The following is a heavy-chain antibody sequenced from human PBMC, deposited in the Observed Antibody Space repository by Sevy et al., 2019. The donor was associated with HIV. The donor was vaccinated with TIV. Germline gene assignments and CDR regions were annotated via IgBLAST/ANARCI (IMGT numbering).Heavy chain of an antibody. CDR2: LTDNVKT. V-gene: IGHV3-23*01. D-gene: IGHD1-26*01. Sequence: GGSLRLSCAASGFTFSSYSMTWVRQAPGKGLEWVSSLTDNVKTFYANSVKGRFTISRDTSKNTFYLQMNSLRAEDTAVYYCGKALTIGWEKDAFNIWGQGTTVTVSS. J-gene: IGHJ3*02. CDR3: GKALTIGWEKDAFNI. CDR1: GFTFSSYS.